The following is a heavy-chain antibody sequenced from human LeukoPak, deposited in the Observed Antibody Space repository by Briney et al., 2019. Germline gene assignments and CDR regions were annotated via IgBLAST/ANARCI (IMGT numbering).Heavy chain of an antibody. CDR2: IYHSGST. V-gene: IGHV4-30-2*01. CDR3: ARAIEQWLVRGVWFDP. CDR1: GGSISSGGYS. Sequence: SETLSLTCAVSGGSISSGGYSWSWIRQPPGKGLEWIGYIYHSGSTYYNPSLKSRVTISVVRSKNQFSLKLSSVTAADTAVYYCARAIEQWLVRGVWFDPWGPGTLVTVSS. J-gene: IGHJ5*02. D-gene: IGHD6-19*01.